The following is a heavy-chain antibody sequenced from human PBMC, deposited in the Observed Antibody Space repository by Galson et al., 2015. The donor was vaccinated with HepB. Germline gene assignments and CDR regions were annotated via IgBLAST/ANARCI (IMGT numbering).Heavy chain of an antibody. CDR3: AKYSGSYYSFDY. Sequence: SLRLSCAASGFTFSSYGMHWVRQAPGKGLEWVAVISYDGSNKYYADSVKGRFTISRDNSKNTLYLQMNSLRAEDTAVYYCAKYSGSYYSFDYWGQGTLVTVSS. V-gene: IGHV3-30*18. J-gene: IGHJ4*02. CDR1: GFTFSSYG. D-gene: IGHD1-26*01. CDR2: ISYDGSNK.